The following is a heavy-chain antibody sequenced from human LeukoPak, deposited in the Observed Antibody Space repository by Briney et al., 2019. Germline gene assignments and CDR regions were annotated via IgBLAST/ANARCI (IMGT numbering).Heavy chain of an antibody. CDR3: ARVAFVGYCSGGSCGAFDY. J-gene: IGHJ4*02. V-gene: IGHV1-2*02. Sequence: ASVKVSCKASGYTFTGYYMHWVRQAPGQGLEWMGWINPNSGGTNYAQKFQGRVTMTRDTSISTAYMGLSRLRSDDTAVYYCARVAFVGYCSGGSCGAFDYWGQGTLVTVSS. CDR2: INPNSGGT. CDR1: GYTFTGYY. D-gene: IGHD2-15*01.